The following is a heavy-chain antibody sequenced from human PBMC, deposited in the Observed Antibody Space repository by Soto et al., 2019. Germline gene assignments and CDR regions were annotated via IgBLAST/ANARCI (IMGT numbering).Heavy chain of an antibody. Sequence: GGSLRLSCAASGFTFSSYAMSWVRQAPGKGLEWVSAISGSGGSTYYADSVKGRFTISRDNSKNTLYLQMNSLRAEDTAVYYCAKGPRPMVTTLRGNYYYMDVWGKGTTVTVSS. CDR3: AKGPRPMVTTLRGNYYYMDV. CDR1: GFTFSSYA. V-gene: IGHV3-23*01. J-gene: IGHJ6*03. D-gene: IGHD4-17*01. CDR2: ISGSGGST.